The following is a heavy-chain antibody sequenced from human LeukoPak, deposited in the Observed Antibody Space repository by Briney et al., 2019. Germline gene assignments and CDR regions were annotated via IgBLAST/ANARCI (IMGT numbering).Heavy chain of an antibody. J-gene: IGHJ4*02. D-gene: IGHD3-22*01. CDR1: GGTFSSYA. V-gene: IGHV1-69*04. CDR3: ARGGHYYDSSGYLDY. Sequence: ASVKVSCKASGGTFSSYAISWVGQVPGQGLEWMGRIIPILGIANYAQKFQGRVTITADKSTSTAYMELSSLRSEDTAVYYCARGGHYYDSSGYLDYWGQGTLVTVSS. CDR2: IIPILGIA.